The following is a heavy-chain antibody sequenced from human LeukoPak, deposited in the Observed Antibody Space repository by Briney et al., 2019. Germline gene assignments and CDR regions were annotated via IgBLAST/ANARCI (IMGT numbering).Heavy chain of an antibody. CDR2: IYYSGST. CDR3: ARGDSGSYFYVFDY. J-gene: IGHJ4*02. CDR1: GGSISSYY. D-gene: IGHD1-26*01. Sequence: SETLSLTCTVSGGSISSYYWSWIRQPPGKGLEWIGYIYYSGSTNYNPSLKSRVTISVDTSKNQFSLKLRSVTAADTAVYYCARGDSGSYFYVFDYWGQGTLVTVSS. V-gene: IGHV4-59*01.